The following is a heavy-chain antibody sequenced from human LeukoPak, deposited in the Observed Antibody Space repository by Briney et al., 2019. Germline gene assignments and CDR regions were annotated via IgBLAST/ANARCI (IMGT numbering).Heavy chain of an antibody. V-gene: IGHV4-61*03. J-gene: IGHJ3*02. CDR3: ARDHPVADWAPDI. Sequence: SETLSLTCTVSGGSVSSGSYHWSWIRQPPGKGLEWIGKIYYSGSANYNPSLKSRVTISADPSTNHFSLNLTSVTAADTAVYFCARDHPVADWAPDIWGRGTMVTVSS. D-gene: IGHD3-9*01. CDR2: IYYSGSA. CDR1: GGSVSSGSYH.